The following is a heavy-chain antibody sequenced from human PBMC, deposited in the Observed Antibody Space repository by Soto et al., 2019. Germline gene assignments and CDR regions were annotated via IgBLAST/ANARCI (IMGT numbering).Heavy chain of an antibody. D-gene: IGHD6-6*01. V-gene: IGHV3-53*01. CDR2: IYSGGST. CDR1: GFTVSSNY. Sequence: GGSLRLSCAASGFTVSSNYMSWVRQAPGKGLEWVSVIYSGGSTYYADSVKGRFTISRDNSKNTLYLQMNSLRAEDTAVYYCARVGYSSSSLGGPNYYFDYWGQGTLVTVSS. J-gene: IGHJ4*02. CDR3: ARVGYSSSSLGGPNYYFDY.